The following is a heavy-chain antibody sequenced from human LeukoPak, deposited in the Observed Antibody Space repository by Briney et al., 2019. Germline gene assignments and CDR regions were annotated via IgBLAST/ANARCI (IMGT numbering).Heavy chain of an antibody. CDR3: ARDSGSGNNDY. D-gene: IGHD1-26*01. CDR1: GYTFTSYA. J-gene: IGHJ4*02. Sequence: GASVKVSCKASGYTFTSYAIHWVRQAPGQRLEWTGWISAGNGNTKYSQNFQGRVTFISNTSATTAFMGLSSLRSEDAAVYYCARDSGSGNNDYWGQGTLVTVSS. V-gene: IGHV1-3*01. CDR2: ISAGNGNT.